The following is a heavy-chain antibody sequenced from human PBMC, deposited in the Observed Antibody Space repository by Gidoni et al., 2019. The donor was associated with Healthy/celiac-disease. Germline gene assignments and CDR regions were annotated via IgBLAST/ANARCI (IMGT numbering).Heavy chain of an antibody. CDR1: GFPFSSYW. CDR2: VKQEGSEK. Sequence: EVQLVESGGGLVQPGGSLRLSCAASGFPFSSYWMSWVRQAPGKGLEWVANVKQEGSEKYYVDSVKGRFTISRDNAKNSLYLQMNSLRAEDTAVYYCARVKDRGDYLTGDFDYWGQGTLVTVSS. V-gene: IGHV3-7*05. CDR3: ARVKDRGDYLTGDFDY. J-gene: IGHJ4*02. D-gene: IGHD4-17*01.